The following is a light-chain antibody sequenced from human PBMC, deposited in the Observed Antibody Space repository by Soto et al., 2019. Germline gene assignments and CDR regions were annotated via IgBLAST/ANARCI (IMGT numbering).Light chain of an antibody. V-gene: IGKV3-11*01. J-gene: IGKJ1*01. CDR2: DAS. CDR1: QSVSSY. CDR3: QQRSNWPPT. Sequence: EIVLTQSPATLSLSPGEIATLSCRASQSVSSYLVWYQQKPGQAPRLLIYDASNRATGIPARFSGSGSGTDFTLTISSLEPEDSAVYYCQQRSNWPPTFGQGTKVEIK.